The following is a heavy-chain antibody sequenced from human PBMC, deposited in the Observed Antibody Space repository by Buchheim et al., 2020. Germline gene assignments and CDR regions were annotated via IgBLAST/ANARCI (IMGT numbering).Heavy chain of an antibody. CDR3: ARVPTMAPWTRPFFDF. CDR1: GFTVNNHY. CDR2: LSAGGGT. J-gene: IGHJ4*02. D-gene: IGHD3/OR15-3a*01. Sequence: EVQLVESGGGLVQPGGSLRLSCVVSGFTVNNHYMSWVRQAPGKRLECVSVLSAGGGTYYGDSLRARFTISRDISKNTLYLHMNSLKVEDTAMYYCARVPTMAPWTRPFFDFWGQGTL. V-gene: IGHV3-66*01.